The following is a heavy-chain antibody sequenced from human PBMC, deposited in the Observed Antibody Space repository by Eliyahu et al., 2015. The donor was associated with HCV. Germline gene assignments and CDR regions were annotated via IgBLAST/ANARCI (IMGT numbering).Heavy chain of an antibody. CDR2: INHSGSA. CDR3: ARRGYCPNTNCQGGWFDP. Sequence: QAQLQQWGAGLLKPSETLSLTCAVYGGSFSGYYWSWIRQPPGKGLEWIGDINHSGSANYHSSLKSRLTISVDTSKNQFSLKLSSVTAADTAVYYCARRGYCPNTNCQGGWFDPWGQGTRVTVSS. V-gene: IGHV4-34*01. CDR1: GGSFSGYY. J-gene: IGHJ5*02. D-gene: IGHD2-2*01.